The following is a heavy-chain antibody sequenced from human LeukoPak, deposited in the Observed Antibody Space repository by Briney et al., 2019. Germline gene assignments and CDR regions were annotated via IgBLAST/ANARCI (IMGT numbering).Heavy chain of an antibody. Sequence: ASVKVSCKASGYTFTGFYMHWVRQAPGQGLEWMGWINPNTGGTNYAQNFQGRVTMTRDTSISTAYMELSRLKSDDTAVYYCARLPDVIEVAPWDYWGQGTLVTVSS. CDR2: INPNTGGT. J-gene: IGHJ4*02. D-gene: IGHD3-22*01. CDR1: GYTFTGFY. V-gene: IGHV1-2*02. CDR3: ARLPDVIEVAPWDY.